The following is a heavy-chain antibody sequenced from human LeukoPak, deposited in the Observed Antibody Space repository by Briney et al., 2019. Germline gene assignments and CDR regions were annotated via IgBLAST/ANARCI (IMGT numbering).Heavy chain of an antibody. D-gene: IGHD3-22*01. CDR1: GGSFSGYY. V-gene: IGHV4-34*01. CDR3: AREGDDSSGYFY. CDR2: INHSGST. Sequence: TSSETLSLTCAVYGGSFSGYYWSWIRQPPGKGLEWIGEINHSGSTNYNPSLKSRVTISVDKSKNQYSLKLSSVTAADTAVYYCAREGDDSSGYFYWGQGTLVTVSS. J-gene: IGHJ4*02.